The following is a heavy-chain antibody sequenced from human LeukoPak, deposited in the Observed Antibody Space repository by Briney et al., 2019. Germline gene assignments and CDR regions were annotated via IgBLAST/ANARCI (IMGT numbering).Heavy chain of an antibody. CDR1: GGSISSYY. CDR2: IYTSGST. Sequence: SETLSLTCTVSGGSISSYYWSWIRQPAGKGLEWIGRIYTSGSTNYNPSLKSRVTMSVDTSKNQISLKLSSVTAADTAVYYCARDLRSLTSSTSFSYYFDYWGQGTLVTVSS. CDR3: ARDLRSLTSSTSFSYYFDY. D-gene: IGHD2-2*01. V-gene: IGHV4-4*07. J-gene: IGHJ4*02.